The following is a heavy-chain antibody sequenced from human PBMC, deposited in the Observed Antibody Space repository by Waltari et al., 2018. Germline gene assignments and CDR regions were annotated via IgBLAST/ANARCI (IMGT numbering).Heavy chain of an antibody. Sequence: QVQLVQSGAEVKKPGASVKVSCKASGYTFTSYAMHWVRQAPGQRLEWMGWINAGNGNTKYSQKVQGRVTITRDTSASTAYMELSSLRSEDTAVYYCARRVITGGAFDIWGQGTMVTVSS. CDR3: ARRVITGGAFDI. CDR2: INAGNGNT. J-gene: IGHJ3*02. CDR1: GYTFTSYA. D-gene: IGHD3-22*01. V-gene: IGHV1-3*01.